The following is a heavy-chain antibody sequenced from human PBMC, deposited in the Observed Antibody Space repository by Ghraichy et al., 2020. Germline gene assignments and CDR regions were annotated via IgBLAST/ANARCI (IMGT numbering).Heavy chain of an antibody. V-gene: IGHV3-33*07. D-gene: IGHD2-15*01. CDR3: ARDEVIYCSGDTCITRGGFDL. CDR1: GFTFRDYG. J-gene: IGHJ3*01. Sequence: GGSLRLSCAASGFTFRDYGMYWVRQAPGKGLDWVAVIWNDGSNENYGDSVKGRFTISRDNSKNMLYLQMNSLRSEDTAVYYCARDEVIYCSGDTCITRGGFDLWGQGTVVTVSS. CDR2: IWNDGSNE.